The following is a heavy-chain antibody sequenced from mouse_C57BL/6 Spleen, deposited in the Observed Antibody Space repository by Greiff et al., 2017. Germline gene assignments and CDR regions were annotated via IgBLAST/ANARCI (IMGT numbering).Heavy chain of an antibody. J-gene: IGHJ1*03. D-gene: IGHD2-3*01. Sequence: EVKLVESGGGLVQPKGSLKLSCAASGFTFNTYAMHWVRQALGKGLEWVARIRSKSSNYATYYADSVKDRFTISRDDSQSMLYLQMNNLKTEDTAMYYCVRACDGYYDWYFDVWGTGTTVTVSS. CDR3: VRACDGYYDWYFDV. V-gene: IGHV10-3*01. CDR1: GFTFNTYA. CDR2: IRSKSSNYAT.